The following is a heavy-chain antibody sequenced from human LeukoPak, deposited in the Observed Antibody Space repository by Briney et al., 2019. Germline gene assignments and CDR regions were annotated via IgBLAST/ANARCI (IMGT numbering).Heavy chain of an antibody. CDR1: GYTFTSYG. CDR2: ISAYNGNT. Sequence: WASVKVSCKASGYTFTSYGISWVRQAPGQGLEWMGWISAYNGNTNYAQKLQGRVTMTTDTSTSTAYMELRSLRSDDTAVYYCARANYYDSSGYSGWFDPWGQGTLVTVSS. V-gene: IGHV1-18*01. D-gene: IGHD3-22*01. CDR3: ARANYYDSSGYSGWFDP. J-gene: IGHJ5*02.